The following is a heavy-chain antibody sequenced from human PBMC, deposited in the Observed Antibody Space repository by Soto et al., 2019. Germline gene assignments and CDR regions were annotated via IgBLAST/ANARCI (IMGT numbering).Heavy chain of an antibody. D-gene: IGHD6-6*01. CDR2: ISWNCGSI. Sequence: EVQLVESGGGLVQPGRSLRLSCAASGFTFDDYAMHWLRQAPGKGLEWVSGISWNCGSIGYADSVKGRFTISRDNAKSSLYLQVHSLGAEDAALYYCAKGGRSSYVEASEYDPWDQATLVAVSS. J-gene: IGHJ5*02. V-gene: IGHV3-9*01. CDR3: AKGGRSSYVEASEYDP. CDR1: GFTFDDYA.